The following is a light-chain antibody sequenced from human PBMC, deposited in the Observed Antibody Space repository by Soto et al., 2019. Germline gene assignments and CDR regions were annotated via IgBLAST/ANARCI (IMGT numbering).Light chain of an antibody. Sequence: DIQMTQSPSSLSASVGDRVTITCLATQSISKYLNWYQKKPGKAPNLLIYSTSTLQSGVPSRFSGSGSGTDFNLTISSLQTEDYATYYCQQLDSYPITFGQGTRLEIK. V-gene: IGKV1-17*01. CDR2: STS. CDR3: QQLDSYPIT. J-gene: IGKJ5*01. CDR1: QSISKY.